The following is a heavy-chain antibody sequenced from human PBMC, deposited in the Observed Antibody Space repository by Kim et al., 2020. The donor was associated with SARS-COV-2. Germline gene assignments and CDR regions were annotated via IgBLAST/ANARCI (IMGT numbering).Heavy chain of an antibody. CDR2: IRNKANNYYS. J-gene: IGHJ4*02. CDR1: GFTFNDYY. Sequence: GGSLRLSCAASGFTFNDYYMAWVRQAPGKGLEWVGLIRNKANNYYSEYDASVIGRFTVSRDDSSNSLYLQMNSLTTEDTAVYYCTRVLWPRLIDYWGQETLVTVSS. V-gene: IGHV3-72*01. D-gene: IGHD3-16*01. CDR3: TRVLWPRLIDY.